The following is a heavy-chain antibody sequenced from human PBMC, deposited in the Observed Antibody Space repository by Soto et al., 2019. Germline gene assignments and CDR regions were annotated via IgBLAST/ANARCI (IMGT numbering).Heavy chain of an antibody. J-gene: IGHJ6*02. CDR3: AACRPPSPYDWFYAMDV. CDR2: ISSGSTSI. D-gene: IGHD3-9*01. CDR1: GFSISTYS. Sequence: EVQLVESGGGLVNPGGSLRLSCTASGFSISTYSLQWVRQVPGKGLEWVSYISSGSTSIYYANSGKGRLTISRDNADNALVLQSNSLRDEDTAVYYCAACRPPSPYDWFYAMDVWGQGTTVSVSS. V-gene: IGHV3-48*02.